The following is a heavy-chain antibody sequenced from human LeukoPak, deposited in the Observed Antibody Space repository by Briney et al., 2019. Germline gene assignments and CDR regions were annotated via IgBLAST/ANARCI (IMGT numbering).Heavy chain of an antibody. CDR2: ISIDGTTT. V-gene: IGHV3-74*01. CDR3: TRDPTSWAKQGAFDI. Sequence: GGSLRLSCAASGFTFSNYWMVWVRQVPGMGLVCVSHISIDGTTTIYADSVKGRFTISRDNAKNTVFLQMNSLRADDTGVYYCTRDPTSWAKQGAFDIWGQGTMATVSS. D-gene: IGHD3-16*01. J-gene: IGHJ3*02. CDR1: GFTFSNYW.